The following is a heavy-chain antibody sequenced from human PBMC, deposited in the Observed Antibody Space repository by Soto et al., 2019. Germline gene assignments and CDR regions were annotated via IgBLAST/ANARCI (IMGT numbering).Heavy chain of an antibody. D-gene: IGHD3-22*01. J-gene: IGHJ5*02. CDR2: IYYSGST. Sequence: SETLSLTCAVSGGSISSRGYYWGWIRQPPGKGLEWIGTIYYSGSTYYNPSLKSRVTIFVDTSKNQFSLKLTSVTAADTALYYCARDYFDSSDYTTNWFDPWGQGALVTVSS. CDR1: GGSISSRGYY. V-gene: IGHV4-39*01. CDR3: ARDYFDSSDYTTNWFDP.